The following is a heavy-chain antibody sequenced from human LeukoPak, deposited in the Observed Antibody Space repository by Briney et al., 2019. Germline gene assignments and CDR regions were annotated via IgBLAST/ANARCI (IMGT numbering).Heavy chain of an antibody. Sequence: SETLSLTCTVSGGSISSYYWSWIRQPPGKGREWIAYIYYSGSVNYNPSLKSRVTISVDTSKNQFSLNLNSVTAADTAIYYCARVESSSWYTPWGQGTLVTVSS. CDR1: GGSISSYY. J-gene: IGHJ5*02. V-gene: IGHV4-59*01. CDR3: ARVESSSWYTP. D-gene: IGHD6-13*01. CDR2: IYYSGSV.